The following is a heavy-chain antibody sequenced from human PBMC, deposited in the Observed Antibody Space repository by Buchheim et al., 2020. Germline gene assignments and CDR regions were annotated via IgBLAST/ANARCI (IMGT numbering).Heavy chain of an antibody. D-gene: IGHD3-3*01. Sequence: QVQLVESGGGVVQPGRSLRLSCAASGFTFSSYAMHWVRQAPGKGLEWVAVISYDGSNKYYADSVKGRFTISRDNSKNTLYLQMNSLRAEDTAVYYCAREGITIFGVDLHGMDVWGQGTT. V-gene: IGHV3-30-3*01. J-gene: IGHJ6*02. CDR2: ISYDGSNK. CDR3: AREGITIFGVDLHGMDV. CDR1: GFTFSSYA.